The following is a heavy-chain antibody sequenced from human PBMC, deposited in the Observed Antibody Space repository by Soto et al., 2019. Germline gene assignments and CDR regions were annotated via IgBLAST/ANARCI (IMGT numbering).Heavy chain of an antibody. CDR1: GASITGSSY. CDR2: FSLSVTT. Sequence: PSETLSLTCTVSGASITGSSYWSRIRQPAGKGLEWIGRFSLSVTTNYNPSLRSRVTMSADVSKNQFSLRLTSVTAADTALYYCARGMTPPGAPAWYYFDSWGQGTLVTVSS. CDR3: ARGMTPPGAPAWYYFDS. V-gene: IGHV4-4*07. J-gene: IGHJ4*02. D-gene: IGHD2-8*02.